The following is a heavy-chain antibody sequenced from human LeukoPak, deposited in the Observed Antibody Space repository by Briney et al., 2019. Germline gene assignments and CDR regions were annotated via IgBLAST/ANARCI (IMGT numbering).Heavy chain of an antibody. CDR2: MNPNSGNT. D-gene: IGHD5-18*01. J-gene: IGHJ6*02. V-gene: IGHV1-8*01. CDR1: GYTFTSYD. Sequence: ASVKVSCKASGYTFTSYDINWVRQATGQGLEWMGWMNPNSGNTGYAQKFQGRVTMTRNTSISTAYMELSSLRSEDTAVYYCARPRWIQLWSYYYYYGMDVWGQGTTVTVSS. CDR3: ARPRWIQLWSYYYYYGMDV.